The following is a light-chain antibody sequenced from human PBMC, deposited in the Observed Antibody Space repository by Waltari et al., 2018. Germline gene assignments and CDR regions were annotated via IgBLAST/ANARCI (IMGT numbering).Light chain of an antibody. J-gene: IGKJ2*03. CDR2: QVS. CDR1: QSLVHSDGKTY. CDR3: IQGTHLPYS. V-gene: IGKV2-30*02. Sequence: DVVMTQSPLSLPITPEQPASISCRSSQSLVHSDGKTYLSWYQQKPGQPPRRLIYQVSNRDSGVPDRFSGSGAGTDFTLKISRVEAEDVGIYYCIQGTHLPYSFGQGTKVEIK.